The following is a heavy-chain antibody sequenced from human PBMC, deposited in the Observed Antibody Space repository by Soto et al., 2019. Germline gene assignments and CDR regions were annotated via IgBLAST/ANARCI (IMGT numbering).Heavy chain of an antibody. J-gene: IGHJ6*02. CDR3: ARRPSLWDYYGMDV. D-gene: IGHD2-2*01. Sequence: GESLKISLKGSGYSFTSYWIGWVRQMPGKVLECRVIIYPGDSDTRYSPSFKGQVTISADKSISTAYLHVSTLKASDTAMYYCARRPSLWDYYGMDVCGQGTTVTFSS. CDR1: GYSFTSYW. CDR2: IYPGDSDT. V-gene: IGHV5-51*01.